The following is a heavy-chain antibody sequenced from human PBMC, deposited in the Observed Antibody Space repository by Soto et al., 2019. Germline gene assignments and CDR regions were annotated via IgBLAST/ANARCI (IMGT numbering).Heavy chain of an antibody. CDR3: ERGAERWLQLLPDDY. CDR2: INPSGGST. CDR1: GYTFTSYY. D-gene: IGHD5-12*01. V-gene: IGHV1-46*01. Sequence: ASVKVSCKASGYTFTSYYMHWVRQAPGQGLEWMGIINPSGGSTSYAQKFQGRVTMTRDTSTSTVYMELSSLRSEDTAVYYCERGAERWLQLLPDDYWGQGTLVTVSS. J-gene: IGHJ4*02.